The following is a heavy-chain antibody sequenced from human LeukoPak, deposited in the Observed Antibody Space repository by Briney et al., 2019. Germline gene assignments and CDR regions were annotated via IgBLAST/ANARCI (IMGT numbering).Heavy chain of an antibody. CDR2: VSYSSSTI. V-gene: IGHV3-48*02. Sequence: GGSLSLSCAASGFTFSSYGMNWVRQAPGKGLEWISYVSYSSSTIYYADSVKGRFTISRDNAKNSLYLQMNSLRDEDTAVYYCARDAHIVRGVNPLDYWGQGTLVTVSS. CDR1: GFTFSSYG. J-gene: IGHJ4*02. D-gene: IGHD3-10*01. CDR3: ARDAHIVRGVNPLDY.